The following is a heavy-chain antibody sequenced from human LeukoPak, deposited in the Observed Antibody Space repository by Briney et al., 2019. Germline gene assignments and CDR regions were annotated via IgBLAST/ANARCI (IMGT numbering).Heavy chain of an antibody. D-gene: IGHD1-26*01. CDR1: GYTFTGYY. CDR3: ARDSGSEGSSAFDY. Sequence: ASVKVSCKASGYTFTGYYMHWVRQAPGQGLEWMGWINPNSGGTNYAQKFQGRVTMTRDTSISTAYMELSRLRSDDTAVYYCARDSGSEGSSAFDYWGQGTLVTVSS. V-gene: IGHV1-2*02. J-gene: IGHJ4*02. CDR2: INPNSGGT.